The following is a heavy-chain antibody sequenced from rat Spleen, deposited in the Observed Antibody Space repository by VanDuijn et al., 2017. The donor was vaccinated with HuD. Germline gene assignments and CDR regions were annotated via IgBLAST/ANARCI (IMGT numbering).Heavy chain of an antibody. CDR1: GFTFSTYG. Sequence: EVQLVESGGGLVQPGRSLKLSCAASGFTFSTYGMTWVRQAPTKGLEWVASISAGGGNTYYQDSVKGRFTVSRDNAKSTLNLQMDSLRSEDTATYYCSTAGSGLDYYYAGGFDYWGQGVMVTVSS. CDR3: STAGSGLDYYYAGGFDY. D-gene: IGHD1-6*01. J-gene: IGHJ2*01. V-gene: IGHV5S13*01. CDR2: ISAGGGNT.